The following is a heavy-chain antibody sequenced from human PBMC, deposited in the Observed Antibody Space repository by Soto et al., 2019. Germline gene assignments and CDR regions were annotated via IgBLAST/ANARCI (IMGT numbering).Heavy chain of an antibody. CDR2: ISSSSSYT. Sequence: QVQLVESGGGLVKPGGTLRLSCAASGFTFSDYYMSWIRQAPGKGLEWVSYISSSSSYTNYADSVKGRFTISRDNAKNSLYLQMNSLRAEYTAVYYCATGQYYYDSSGYYYSWGQGTLVTVSP. CDR3: ATGQYYYDSSGYYYS. CDR1: GFTFSDYY. J-gene: IGHJ4*02. V-gene: IGHV3-11*05. D-gene: IGHD3-22*01.